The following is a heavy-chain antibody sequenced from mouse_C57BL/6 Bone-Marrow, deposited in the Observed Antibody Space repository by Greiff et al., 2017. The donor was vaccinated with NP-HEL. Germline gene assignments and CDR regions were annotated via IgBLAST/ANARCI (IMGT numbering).Heavy chain of an antibody. CDR1: GFTFSDYG. CDR2: ISNLAYSI. V-gene: IGHV5-15*01. Sequence: EVQLVESGGGLVQPGGSLKLSCAASGFTFSDYGMAWVRQAPRQGPEWVAFISNLAYSIYYADTVKGRFTISRENAKNTLYLEMSSLRSEDTARYDGARKEFVYWYDDDWGTGTTVTVSS. J-gene: IGHJ1*03. CDR3: ARKEFVYWYDDD.